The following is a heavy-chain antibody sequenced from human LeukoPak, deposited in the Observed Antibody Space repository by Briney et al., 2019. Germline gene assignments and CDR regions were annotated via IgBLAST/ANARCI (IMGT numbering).Heavy chain of an antibody. Sequence: SETLSLTCTVSGGSISSHYWSWIRQPPGKGLEWIGYIYYSGSTNYNPSLKSRVTISVDTSKNQFSLKLSSVTAADTAVYYCARGYYDFWSGYRYYFDYWGQGTLVTVSS. CDR2: IYYSGST. V-gene: IGHV4-59*11. CDR1: GGSISSHY. J-gene: IGHJ4*02. D-gene: IGHD3-3*01. CDR3: ARGYYDFWSGYRYYFDY.